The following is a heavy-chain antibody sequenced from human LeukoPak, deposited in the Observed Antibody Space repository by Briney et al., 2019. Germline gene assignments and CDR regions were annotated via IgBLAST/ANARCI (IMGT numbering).Heavy chain of an antibody. Sequence: PSETLSLTCTVSGGSISSGSYYWSWIRQPAGKGLEWIGRIYNSANVNYNPSLKSRITMSVDTSKNQFSLKLSSVTAADTAVYYCARGRNTMVRGAIGAETRYYYSYYMDVWGKGTTVTVSS. CDR3: ARGRNTMVRGAIGAETRYYYSYYMDV. D-gene: IGHD3-10*01. V-gene: IGHV4-61*02. J-gene: IGHJ6*03. CDR1: GGSISSGSYY. CDR2: IYNSANV.